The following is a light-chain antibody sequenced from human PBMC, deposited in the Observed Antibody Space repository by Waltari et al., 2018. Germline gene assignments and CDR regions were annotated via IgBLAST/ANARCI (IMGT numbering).Light chain of an antibody. CDR1: QSISIW. CDR2: KSS. J-gene: IGKJ2*01. V-gene: IGKV1-5*03. Sequence: DIQMTQSPSTLSASVGDRVSITCRASQSISIWLAWYQQSSAKAPKLLISKSSSLVSGVPSRYSGSGSATEFTLTITNLHPADFATYYCEHYDNYPGAFGQVTKLDIK. CDR3: EHYDNYPGA.